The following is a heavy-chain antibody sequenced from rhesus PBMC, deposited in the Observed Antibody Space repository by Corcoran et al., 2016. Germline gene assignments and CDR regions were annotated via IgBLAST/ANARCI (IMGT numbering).Heavy chain of an antibody. D-gene: IGHD3-9*01. Sequence: QLQLQESGPGLVKPSETLSLTCAVSGYSISSGYGWSWVRQPPGKGLAWIGYFSYSGSTRYNPSLKSRVTCARGKSKNQVFLELSSVTAADTGVYYCARGRYEDDYCYDVDYYCLDSWGQGVVVTVSS. CDR2: FSYSGST. V-gene: IGHV4-122*02. J-gene: IGHJ6*01. CDR3: ARGRYEDDYCYDVDYYCLDS. CDR1: GYSISSGYG.